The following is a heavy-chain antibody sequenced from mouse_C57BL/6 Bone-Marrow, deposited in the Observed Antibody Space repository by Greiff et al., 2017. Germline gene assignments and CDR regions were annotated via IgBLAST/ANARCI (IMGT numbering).Heavy chain of an antibody. V-gene: IGHV1-72*01. Sequence: QVQLQQPGAELVKPGASVKLSCKASGYTFTSYWMHWVKQRPGRGLEWIGRIDPTSGGTNYNEKFKGKATLTVDKPSSTAYMQLSSLTSEDSAVYYCARAAHWYFDVWGTGTPVTVSS. CDR3: ARAAHWYFDV. CDR1: GYTFTSYW. J-gene: IGHJ1*03. CDR2: IDPTSGGT.